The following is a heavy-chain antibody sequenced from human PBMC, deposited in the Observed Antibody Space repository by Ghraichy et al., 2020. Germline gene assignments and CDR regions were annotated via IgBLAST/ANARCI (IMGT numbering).Heavy chain of an antibody. CDR1: GFTFSSYA. J-gene: IGHJ6*02. Sequence: GESLNISCAASGFTFSSYAMSWVRQAPGKGLEWVSAISGSGGSTYYADSVKGRFTISRDNSKNTLYLQMNSLRAEDTAVYYCAKGSGQWPIYGMDVWGQGTTVTVSS. V-gene: IGHV3-23*01. CDR2: ISGSGGST. CDR3: AKGSGQWPIYGMDV. D-gene: IGHD6-19*01.